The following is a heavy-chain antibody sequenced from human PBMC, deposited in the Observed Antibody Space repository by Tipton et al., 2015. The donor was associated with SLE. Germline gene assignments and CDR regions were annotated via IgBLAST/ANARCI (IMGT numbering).Heavy chain of an antibody. J-gene: IGHJ4*02. Sequence: SLRLSCAASGFMFSSYWMHWVRQAPGKGLVWVSRINIDGSATAYADSVKGRFTISRDNAKNTLYLQMNSLRAEDTAVYYCAKGGTTLFDNWGQGTLVTVSS. CDR1: GFMFSSYW. V-gene: IGHV3-74*01. D-gene: IGHD1-1*01. CDR2: INIDGSAT. CDR3: AKGGTTLFDN.